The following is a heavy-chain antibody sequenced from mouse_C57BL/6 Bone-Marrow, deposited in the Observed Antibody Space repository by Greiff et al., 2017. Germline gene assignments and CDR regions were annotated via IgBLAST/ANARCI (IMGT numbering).Heavy chain of an antibody. V-gene: IGHV1-54*01. CDR2: INPGSGGT. Sequence: VMLVESGAELVRPGTSVKVSCKASGYAFTNYLIEWVKQRPGQGLEWIGVINPGSGGTNYNETCKGKATLTADKSSSTAYMQLSSLTSDDSAVYFCARLGPYPYYFDYWGQGTTRTVSS. CDR3: ARLGPYPYYFDY. CDR1: GYAFTNYL. J-gene: IGHJ2*01. D-gene: IGHD2-10*01.